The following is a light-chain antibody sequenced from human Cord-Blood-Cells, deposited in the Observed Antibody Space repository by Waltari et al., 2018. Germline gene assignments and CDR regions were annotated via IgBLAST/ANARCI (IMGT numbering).Light chain of an antibody. CDR2: EGS. CDR3: CSYAGSSTYV. J-gene: IGLJ1*01. CDR1: SSDVGSYNL. Sequence: PASVSGSPGQSIPISCTGTSSDVGSYNLVSWYQQHPGKAPKLMIYEGSKRPSGVSNRFSGSKSGNTASLTISGLQAEDEADYYCCSYAGSSTYVFGTGTKVTVL. V-gene: IGLV2-23*01.